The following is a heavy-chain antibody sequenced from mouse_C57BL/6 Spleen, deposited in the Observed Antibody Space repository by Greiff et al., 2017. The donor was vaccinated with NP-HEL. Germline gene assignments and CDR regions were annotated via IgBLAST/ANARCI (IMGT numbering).Heavy chain of an antibody. CDR3: ARITTVVADYYFDY. V-gene: IGHV1-82*01. Sequence: VQLQQSGPELVKPGASVKISCKASGYAFSSSWMNWVKQRPGKGLEWIGRIYPGDGDTNYNGKFKGKATLTADKSSSTAYMQLSSLTSEDSAVYVCARITTVVADYYFDYWGQGTTLTVSS. CDR1: GYAFSSSW. D-gene: IGHD1-1*01. CDR2: IYPGDGDT. J-gene: IGHJ2*01.